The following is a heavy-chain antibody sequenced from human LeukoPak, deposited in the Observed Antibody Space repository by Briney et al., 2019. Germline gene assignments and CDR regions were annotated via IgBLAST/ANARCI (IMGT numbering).Heavy chain of an antibody. CDR2: ISYDGRNN. J-gene: IGHJ4*02. Sequence: RGGSLRLSCAASGFIFSSYGMHWVRQAPGKGLEWVAIISYDGRNNYYADSVKGRFTISRDNSKNTLYLQMNSLRAEDTAVYYCAKEKDGANYYWGQGTLHSVSS. CDR3: AKEKDGANYY. D-gene: IGHD4/OR15-4a*01. CDR1: GFIFSSYG. V-gene: IGHV3-30*18.